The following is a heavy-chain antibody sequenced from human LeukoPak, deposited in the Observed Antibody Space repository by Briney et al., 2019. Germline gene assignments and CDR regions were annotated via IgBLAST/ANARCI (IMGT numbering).Heavy chain of an antibody. CDR2: ISSSSSTI. V-gene: IGHV3-48*02. CDR3: ARGLGIREYYDSSGYPYDAFDI. Sequence: GSLRLSCAASGFTFSSYSMNWVRQAPGKGLEWVSYISSSSSTIYYADSVKGRFTISRDNAKNSLYLQMNSLRDEDTAVYYCARGLGIREYYDSSGYPYDAFDIWGQGTMVTVSS. D-gene: IGHD3-22*01. CDR1: GFTFSSYS. J-gene: IGHJ3*02.